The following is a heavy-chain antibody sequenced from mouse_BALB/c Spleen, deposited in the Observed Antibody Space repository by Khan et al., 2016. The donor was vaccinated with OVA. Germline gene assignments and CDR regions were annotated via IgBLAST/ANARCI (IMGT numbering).Heavy chain of an antibody. CDR2: INTYTGEP. V-gene: IGHV9-3-1*01. CDR3: ARPPYFSYTLDH. CDR1: GYTFTNYG. D-gene: IGHD2-10*01. Sequence: LVESGPELKKPGETVKISCKASGYTFTNYGMNWVKQSPGKALKWMGWINTYTGEPTYADDFKGRFAFSLETSASPAYLQINNLKNEDTATDFCARPPYFSYTLDHWGQGTSVTVSS. J-gene: IGHJ4*01.